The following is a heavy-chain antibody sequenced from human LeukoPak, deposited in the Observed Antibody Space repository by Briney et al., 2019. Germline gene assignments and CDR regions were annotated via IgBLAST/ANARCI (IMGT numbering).Heavy chain of an antibody. J-gene: IGHJ3*02. CDR1: GFTFSIYA. CDR2: ISGSGGST. D-gene: IGHD3-3*01. V-gene: IGHV3-23*01. CDR3: ANFVEDAFDI. Sequence: GGSLRLSCAASGFTFSIYAMSWVRQSPGKGLQWVSAISGSGGSTYYADSVKGRFTISRDNSKNTLYLQMNSLRAEDTAVYYCANFVEDAFDIWGQGTMVTVSS.